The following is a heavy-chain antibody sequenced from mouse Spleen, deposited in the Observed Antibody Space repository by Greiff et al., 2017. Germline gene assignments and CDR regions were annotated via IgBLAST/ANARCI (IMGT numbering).Heavy chain of an antibody. D-gene: IGHD1-1*01. CDR2: INPNNGGT. V-gene: IGHV1-18*01. CDR3: ARSTSYGSRGNFAY. CDR1: GYTFTDYN. Sequence: EVQLQQSGPELVKPGASVKIPCKASGYTFTDYNMDWVKQSHGKSLEWIGDINPNNGGTIYNQKFKGKATLTVDKSSSTAYMELRSLTSEDTAVYYCARSTSYGSRGNFAYWGQGTLVTVSA. J-gene: IGHJ3*01.